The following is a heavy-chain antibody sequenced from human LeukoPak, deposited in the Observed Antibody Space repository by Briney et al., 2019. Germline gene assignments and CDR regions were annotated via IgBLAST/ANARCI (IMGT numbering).Heavy chain of an antibody. D-gene: IGHD1-26*01. CDR2: ISGSGGST. CDR3: AKNPGSGSYFQWAFDI. CDR1: GFTFSSYA. J-gene: IGHJ3*02. Sequence: GGSLRLSCAASGFTFSSYAMSWVRQAPGKGLEWVSAISGSGGSTYYADSVKGRFTISRDNSKNTLYLQMNSLRAEDTAVYYCAKNPGSGSYFQWAFDIWGQGTMVTVSS. V-gene: IGHV3-23*01.